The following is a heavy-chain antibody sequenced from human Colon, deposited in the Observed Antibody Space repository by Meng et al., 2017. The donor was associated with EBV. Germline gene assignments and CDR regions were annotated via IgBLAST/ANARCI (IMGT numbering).Heavy chain of an antibody. Sequence: QVQLQESGPGLVKPSGTRSPTCEVSGGSIRNEQWWSWVRQAPGKGLGWIGEIYHSGRTNYNPSVKSRVSMSVDKSQNHFSLRMSSVTAADTAVYYCTTLYGDSISWGQGTLVTVS. J-gene: IGHJ4*02. V-gene: IGHV4-4*02. CDR3: TTLYGDSIS. D-gene: IGHD4-17*01. CDR1: GGSIRNEQW. CDR2: IYHSGRT.